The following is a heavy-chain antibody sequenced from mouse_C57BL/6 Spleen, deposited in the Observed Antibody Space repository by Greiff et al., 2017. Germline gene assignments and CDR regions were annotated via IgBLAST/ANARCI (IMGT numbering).Heavy chain of an antibody. V-gene: IGHV5-4*01. J-gene: IGHJ2*01. CDR1: GFTFSSYA. Sequence: EVQLQESGGGLVKPGGSLKLSCAASGFTFSSYAMSWVRQTPEKRLEWVATISDGGSYTYYPDNVKGRFTISRDNAKNNLYLQMSHLKSEDTAMYYCARVGLDYDDGPHYFDYWGQGTTLTVSS. CDR2: ISDGGSYT. CDR3: ARVGLDYDDGPHYFDY. D-gene: IGHD2-4*01.